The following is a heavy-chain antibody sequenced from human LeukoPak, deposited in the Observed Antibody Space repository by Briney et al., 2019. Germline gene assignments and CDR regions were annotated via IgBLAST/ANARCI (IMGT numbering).Heavy chain of an antibody. D-gene: IGHD3-10*01. CDR3: AKSGYYYGSGSYFDY. CDR2: ISGSGGST. Sequence: GGSLRLSCGASGFTFSSYGMSWVRQAPGKGLEWVSAISGSGGSTYYADSVKGRFTISRDNSKNTLYLQMNSLRAEDTAVYYCAKSGYYYGSGSYFDYWGQGTLVTVSS. V-gene: IGHV3-23*01. CDR1: GFTFSSYG. J-gene: IGHJ4*02.